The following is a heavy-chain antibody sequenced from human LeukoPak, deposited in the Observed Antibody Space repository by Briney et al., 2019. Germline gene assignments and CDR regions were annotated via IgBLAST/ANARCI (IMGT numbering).Heavy chain of an antibody. CDR3: ARGTIVVVPAATYYDFWSGYSWFDP. CDR1: GGSFSGYY. J-gene: IGHJ5*02. V-gene: IGHV4-34*01. Sequence: PSETLSLTCAVYGGSFSGYYWSWIRQPPGKGLEWIGEINHSGSTNYNPSLKSRVTISVDPSKNQFSLKLSSVPAADTAVYYCARGTIVVVPAATYYDFWSGYSWFDPWGQGTLVTVSS. CDR2: INHSGST. D-gene: IGHD3-3*01.